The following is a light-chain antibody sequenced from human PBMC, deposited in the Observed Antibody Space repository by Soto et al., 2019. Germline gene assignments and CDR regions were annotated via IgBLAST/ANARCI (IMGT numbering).Light chain of an antibody. CDR3: QQYGGSPIT. Sequence: EIVLTQSPGTLSLSPGERATLSCRASQSVRSNFLAWYQQKPGQAPRLLIYGASNRATGIPDRFSGSGSATDFTLTISRLEPEDFAVFYCQQYGGSPITFGQGTRLEIK. V-gene: IGKV3-20*01. J-gene: IGKJ5*01. CDR1: QSVRSNF. CDR2: GAS.